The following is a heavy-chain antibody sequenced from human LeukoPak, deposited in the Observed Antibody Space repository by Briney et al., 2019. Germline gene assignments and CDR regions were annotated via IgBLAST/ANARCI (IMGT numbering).Heavy chain of an antibody. Sequence: AGGSLRLSCAASGFTFSSYAMSWVRQAPGKGLEWVSAISGSGGSTYYADSVKGRFTISRDNSKNTLYLQMNSLSAEDTAVYYCARLGASSSGKYYFDYWGQGTLVTVSS. CDR1: GFTFSSYA. D-gene: IGHD7-27*01. V-gene: IGHV3-23*01. CDR3: ARLGASSSGKYYFDY. J-gene: IGHJ4*02. CDR2: ISGSGGST.